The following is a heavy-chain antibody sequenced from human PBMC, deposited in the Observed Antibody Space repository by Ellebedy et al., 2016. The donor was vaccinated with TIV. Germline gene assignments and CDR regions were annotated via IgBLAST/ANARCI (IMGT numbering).Heavy chain of an antibody. CDR2: VNTDGSST. J-gene: IGHJ4*02. CDR1: GCPPRNSW. Sequence: PGGSLRLSCPASGCPPRNSWMHWVRQAPGKGLVWVSRVNTDGSSTSYADSVKGRFTISRDNARNTLYLQMNNLRVEDTAVYYCACWAGQERFQGPFDYWGQGTLVIVSS. D-gene: IGHD3-3*01. CDR3: ACWAGQERFQGPFDY. V-gene: IGHV3-74*01.